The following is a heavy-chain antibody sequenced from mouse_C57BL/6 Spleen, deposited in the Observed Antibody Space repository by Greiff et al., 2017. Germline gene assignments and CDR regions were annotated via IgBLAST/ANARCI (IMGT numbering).Heavy chain of an antibody. Sequence: EVQVVQSGAELVRPGASVKLSCTASGFNIKDYYMHWVKQRPEQGLEWIGRIDPEDGDTAYAPKFQGKATMTADTSSNTAYLQLSSLTSDGTAVYYCTTSYYYGSSYWFAYWGQGTLVTVAA. V-gene: IGHV14-1*01. CDR1: GFNIKDYY. CDR3: TTSYYYGSSYWFAY. CDR2: IDPEDGDT. J-gene: IGHJ3*01. D-gene: IGHD1-1*01.